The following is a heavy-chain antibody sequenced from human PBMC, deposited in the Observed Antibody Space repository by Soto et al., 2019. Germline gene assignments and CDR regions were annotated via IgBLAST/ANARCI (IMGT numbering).Heavy chain of an antibody. J-gene: IGHJ3*02. V-gene: IGHV4-30-2*01. CDR2: IYHSGST. CDR1: GGSISSGGYS. CDR3: ATMTTLTTRAIDI. Sequence: QLQLQESGSGLVKPSQTLSLTCAVAGGSISSGGYSWNWIRQPPGKGLEWIGYIYHSGSTYYNPSLNSRVTISLDRSKDPFSLKLSSVTAADTAVYYCATMTTLTTRAIDIWGQGTMVTVSS. D-gene: IGHD4-17*01.